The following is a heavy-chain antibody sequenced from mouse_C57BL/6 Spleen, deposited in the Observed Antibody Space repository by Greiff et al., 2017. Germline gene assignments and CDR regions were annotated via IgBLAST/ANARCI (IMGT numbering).Heavy chain of an antibody. CDR3: ARSPIYCDYGPFAY. V-gene: IGHV7-3*01. CDR1: GFTFTDYY. CDR2: IRNKANGYTT. J-gene: IGHJ3*01. D-gene: IGHD2-4*01. Sequence: EVQLVESGGGLVQPGGSLSISCEASGFTFTDYYMSWVRQPPGKALEWLGFIRNKANGYTTEYSASVKGRFTISSAYFQRILSLQIIALRAEGSTTYYFARSPIYCDYGPFAYWGQGTLVTVSA.